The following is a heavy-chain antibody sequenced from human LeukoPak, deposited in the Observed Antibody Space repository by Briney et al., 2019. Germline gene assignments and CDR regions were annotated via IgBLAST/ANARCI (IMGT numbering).Heavy chain of an antibody. CDR3: ATEGIAAAGFDY. V-gene: IGHV1-18*01. D-gene: IGHD6-13*01. CDR1: GYTFTSYG. J-gene: IGHJ4*02. CDR2: ISAYNGNT. Sequence: ASVKVSCKASGYTFTSYGISWVRQAPGQGLEWMGWISAYNGNTNYAQKLQGRVTITRNTSISTAYMELSSLRSEDTAVYYCATEGIAAAGFDYWGQGTLVTVSS.